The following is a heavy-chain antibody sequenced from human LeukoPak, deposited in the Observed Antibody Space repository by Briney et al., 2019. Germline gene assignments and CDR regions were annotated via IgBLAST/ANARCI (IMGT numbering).Heavy chain of an antibody. J-gene: IGHJ4*02. CDR3: ARADSSGYYYWLDY. V-gene: IGHV3-74*01. D-gene: IGHD3-22*01. Sequence: GGSLRLSCAASAFSFSDYNMNWVRQAPGKGLVWVSRINSDGSSTSYADSVKGRFTISRDNAKNTLYLQMNSLRAEDTAVYYCARADSSGYYYWLDYWGQGTLVTVSS. CDR1: AFSFSDYN. CDR2: INSDGSST.